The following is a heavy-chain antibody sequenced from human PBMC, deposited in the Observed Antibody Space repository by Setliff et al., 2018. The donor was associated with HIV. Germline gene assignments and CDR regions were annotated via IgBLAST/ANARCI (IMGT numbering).Heavy chain of an antibody. CDR2: IYHSEYT. V-gene: IGHV4-4*02. CDR3: ARGRCSGTNCYGVDYYGMDV. CDR1: GGSISSDNW. D-gene: IGHD2-2*01. J-gene: IGHJ6*02. Sequence: SETLSLTCAVSGGSISSDNWWTWVRQAPGKGLEWIGEIYHSEYTNYNPSLKSRVSMSVDKSKNQFSVKLTSVTAADTAVYYCARGRCSGTNCYGVDYYGMDVWGQGTTVTVSS.